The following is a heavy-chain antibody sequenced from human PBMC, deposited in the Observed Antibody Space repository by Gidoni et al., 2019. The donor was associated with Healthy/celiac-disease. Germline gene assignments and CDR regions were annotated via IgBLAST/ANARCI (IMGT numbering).Heavy chain of an antibody. CDR1: GFTFRNAW. CDR2: IKSKTDGGTT. J-gene: IGHJ4*02. D-gene: IGHD6-19*01. CDR3: TTDLAVAGGFDY. Sequence: EVQLVESGGGLVKPGGSLRSSCAASGFTFRNAWMSWVRQAPGKGLEWVGRIKSKTDGGTTDYAAPVKGRFTISRDDSKNTLYLQMNSLKTEDTAVYYCTTDLAVAGGFDYWGQGTLVTVSS. V-gene: IGHV3-15*01.